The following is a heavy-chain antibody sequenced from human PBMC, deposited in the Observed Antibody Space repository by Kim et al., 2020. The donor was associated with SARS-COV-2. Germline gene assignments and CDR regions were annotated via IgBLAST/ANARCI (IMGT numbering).Heavy chain of an antibody. Sequence: GGSLRLSCAASGFTFSDYYMSWIRQAPGKGLEWVSYISSSSSYTNYADSVKGRFTISRDNAKNSLYLQMNSLRAEDTAVYYCARSIAAANYYFDYWGQGTLVTVSS. CDR1: GFTFSDYY. CDR3: ARSIAAANYYFDY. D-gene: IGHD6-13*01. CDR2: ISSSSSYT. J-gene: IGHJ4*02. V-gene: IGHV3-11*06.